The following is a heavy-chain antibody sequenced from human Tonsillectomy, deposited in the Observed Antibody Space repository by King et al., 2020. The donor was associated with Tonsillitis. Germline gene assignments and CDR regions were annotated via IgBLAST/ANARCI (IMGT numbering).Heavy chain of an antibody. D-gene: IGHD3-3*01. CDR1: GFTFSSYG. CDR2: ISGSGSSI. CDR3: AKDPFDWGSGYPSYYYFDF. Sequence: VQLVESGGGLVQPGGSLRLSCAASGFTFSSYGMNWVRQAPGKGLEWVSAISGSGSSIYHADSVKGRFTISRDNSKNTLYLQMNSLRDEDTAVYYCAKDPFDWGSGYPSYYYFDFWGQGALVTVSS. V-gene: IGHV3-23*04. J-gene: IGHJ4*02.